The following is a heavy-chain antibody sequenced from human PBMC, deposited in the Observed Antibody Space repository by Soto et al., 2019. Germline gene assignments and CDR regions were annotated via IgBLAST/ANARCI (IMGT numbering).Heavy chain of an antibody. CDR3: AREAPYCTSAACPKFYDMDV. CDR1: GGTSGSYA. Sequence: QVQLVQSGAEVKKPGSSVKVSCKASGGTSGSYAITWVRRAPGQGLEWLGGIIPILNSPAYAQKFKARVVITADEITNTAYMELNSLRFDDTAVYYCAREAPYCTSAACPKFYDMDVWGQGTTVTVAS. J-gene: IGHJ6*02. D-gene: IGHD2-8*02. CDR2: IIPILNSP. V-gene: IGHV1-69*01.